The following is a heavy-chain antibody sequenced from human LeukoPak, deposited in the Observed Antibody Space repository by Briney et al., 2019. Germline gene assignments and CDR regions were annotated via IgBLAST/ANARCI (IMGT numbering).Heavy chain of an antibody. CDR1: GFTFDDYA. CDR3: AKDISSSILTTFIDY. Sequence: GRSLRLSCATSGFTFDDYAMHWVRQAPGKGLEWVSGSSWNSGSIAYVDSVKGRFTISRDNAKNSLYLQMNSLRPEDTALYYCAKDISSSILTTFIDYWGQGTLVTVSS. CDR2: SSWNSGSI. D-gene: IGHD2/OR15-2a*01. J-gene: IGHJ4*02. V-gene: IGHV3-9*01.